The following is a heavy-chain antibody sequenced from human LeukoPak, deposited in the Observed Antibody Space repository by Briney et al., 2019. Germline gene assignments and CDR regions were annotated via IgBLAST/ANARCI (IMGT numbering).Heavy chain of an antibody. D-gene: IGHD3-22*01. V-gene: IGHV4-39*07. Sequence: PSETLSLTCTVSGGSIGSSSYHWGWIRQPPGKGLEWIGSISYSGSTYYNPSLKSRVTISVDTSKNQFSLKLSSVIAADTAVYYCARDPHYFDASGYAFDIWGQGTMVTVSS. CDR3: ARDPHYFDASGYAFDI. J-gene: IGHJ3*02. CDR1: GGSIGSSSYH. CDR2: ISYSGST.